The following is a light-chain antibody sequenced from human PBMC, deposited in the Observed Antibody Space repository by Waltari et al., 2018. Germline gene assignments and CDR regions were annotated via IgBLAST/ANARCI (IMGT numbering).Light chain of an antibody. CDR2: GAS. CDR3: QHYVRLPVT. V-gene: IGKV3-20*01. J-gene: IGKJ1*01. Sequence: EIVLTQSPGTLSLSPGERATLSCWASQSVGRSLAWYQQKRGQAPRLLIYGASTRATGIPDRFSGSGSGTDFSLTISRLEPEDFAVYYCQHYVRLPVTLGQGTKVEI. CDR1: QSVGRS.